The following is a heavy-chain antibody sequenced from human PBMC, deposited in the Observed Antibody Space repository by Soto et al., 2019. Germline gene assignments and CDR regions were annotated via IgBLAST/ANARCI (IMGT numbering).Heavy chain of an antibody. D-gene: IGHD3-22*01. CDR1: GFTFSSYE. CDR3: ARGPTYYYDSSGYYFPL. J-gene: IGHJ4*02. CDR2: ISSSGSTI. Sequence: QPGGSLRLSCAASGFTFSSYEMNWVRQAPGKGLEWVSYISSSGSTIYYADSVKGRFTISRDNAKNSLYLQMNSLRAEDTAVYYCARGPTYYYDSSGYYFPLWGQGTLVTVSS. V-gene: IGHV3-48*03.